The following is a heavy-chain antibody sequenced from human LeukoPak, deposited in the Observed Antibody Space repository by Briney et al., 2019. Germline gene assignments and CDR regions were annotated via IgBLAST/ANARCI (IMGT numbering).Heavy chain of an antibody. CDR1: TFTFPSYA. J-gene: IGHJ1*01. V-gene: IGHV3-23*01. CDR2: IRASGGGT. CDR3: ARVDCSSTSCYAGAEYFQH. D-gene: IGHD2-2*01. Sequence: PGGSLRLSCAASTFTFPSYAMTWVRQAPGKGLEWVSTIRASGGGTYYADSVKGRFTISRDNSKNTLYLQMNSLRAEDTAVYYCARVDCSSTSCYAGAEYFQHWGQGTLVTVSS.